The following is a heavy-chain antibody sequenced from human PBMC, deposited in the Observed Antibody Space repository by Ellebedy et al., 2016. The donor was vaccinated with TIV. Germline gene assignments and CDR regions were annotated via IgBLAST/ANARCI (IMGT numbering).Heavy chain of an antibody. Sequence: SVKVSCXASGGTFSSYAISWVRQAPGQGLEWMGGIIPIFGTANYAQKFQGRVTITADESTSTAYMELSSLRSEDTAVYYCARGYGDYEVLYAFDIWGQGTMVTVSS. J-gene: IGHJ3*02. CDR3: ARGYGDYEVLYAFDI. D-gene: IGHD4-17*01. V-gene: IGHV1-69*13. CDR1: GGTFSSYA. CDR2: IIPIFGTA.